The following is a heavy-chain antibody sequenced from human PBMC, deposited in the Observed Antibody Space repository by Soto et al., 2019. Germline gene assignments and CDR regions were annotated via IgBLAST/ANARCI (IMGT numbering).Heavy chain of an antibody. V-gene: IGHV4-59*12. J-gene: IGHJ5*02. CDR1: GGSISSYY. D-gene: IGHD3-9*01. Sequence: SETLSLTCTVSGGSISSYYWSWIRQPPGKGLEWIGYIYYSGSTNYNPSLKSRVTISVDTSKNQFSLKLSSVTAADTAVYYCARGRHILTGYYTGRGGRFDPWGQGTLVTVSS. CDR2: IYYSGST. CDR3: ARGRHILTGYYTGRGGRFDP.